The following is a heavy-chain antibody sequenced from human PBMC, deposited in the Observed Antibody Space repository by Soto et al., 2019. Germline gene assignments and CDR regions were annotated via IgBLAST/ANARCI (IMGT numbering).Heavy chain of an antibody. CDR2: IWYDGSNK. CDR1: GFTFSSYG. CDR3: ACGLAGWGDYGHGLDV. J-gene: IGHJ6*02. D-gene: IGHD3-16*01. Sequence: GGSLRLSCAASGFTFSSYGMHWVRQAPGKGLEWVAVIWYDGSNKYYADSVKGRFTISRDNSKNTLYLQMNSIRAEDTAVDFCACGLAGWGDYGHGLDVWGQGTMVTVSS. V-gene: IGHV3-33*01.